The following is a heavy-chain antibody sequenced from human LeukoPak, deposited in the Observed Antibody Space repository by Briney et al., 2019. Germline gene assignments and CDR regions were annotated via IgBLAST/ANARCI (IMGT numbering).Heavy chain of an antibody. J-gene: IGHJ4*02. D-gene: IGHD3-10*01. CDR3: AKDYHYYGSGSYLTDY. V-gene: IGHV3-23*01. CDR2: ISGSGGST. Sequence: GGSLRLSCAASGFTFSRYAMSWVRQAPGKGLEWVSAISGSGGSTYYADSVKGRFTISRDNSKNTLYLQMNSLRAEDTAVYYCAKDYHYYGSGSYLTDYWGQGTLVTVSS. CDR1: GFTFSRYA.